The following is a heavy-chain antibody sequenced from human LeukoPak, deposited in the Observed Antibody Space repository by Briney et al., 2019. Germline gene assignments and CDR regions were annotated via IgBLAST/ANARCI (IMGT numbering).Heavy chain of an antibody. CDR2: IRSIPYGGTI. D-gene: IGHD5-24*01. CDR1: GFTFGDSA. CDR3: TRAGDGYNPARP. V-gene: IGHV3-49*03. Sequence: GGSLRLSCTTSGFTFGDSAMSWFRQAPGKGLEWVGFIRSIPYGGTIEYAASVKGRFTISRDNSKSIAYLQMTSLKTEDTAVYYCTRAGDGYNPARPWGQGTLVTVSS. J-gene: IGHJ5*02.